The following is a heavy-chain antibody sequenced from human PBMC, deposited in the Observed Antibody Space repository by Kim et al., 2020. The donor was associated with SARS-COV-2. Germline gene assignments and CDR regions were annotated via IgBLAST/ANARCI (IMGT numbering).Heavy chain of an antibody. D-gene: IGHD3-10*01. CDR1: GFRLSDDY. V-gene: IGHV3-11*05. CDR3: ARVASWAYNYNGMDV. CDR2: ISGGGDFT. Sequence: GGSLRLSCAASGFRLSDDYMSWIRQAPGKGLEWLSYISGGGDFTNYADSVKGRCTISRDNAKNSLYLEMNSLTVEDTAVYYCARVASWAYNYNGMDVWGQGTTVIVSS. J-gene: IGHJ6*02.